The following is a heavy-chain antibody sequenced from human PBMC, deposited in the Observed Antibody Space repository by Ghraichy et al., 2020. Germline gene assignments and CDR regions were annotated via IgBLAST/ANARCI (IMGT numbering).Heavy chain of an antibody. CDR2: FYYSGTT. D-gene: IGHD5-24*01. Sequence: SETLSLTCSVSGGSISSSSYYWGWIRQPPGKGLEWIGSFYYSGTTYYNPSLKSRVTISVDTSKNQFSLKLSSVTAADTAVYYCAIQPGNIEMPTRYFDLWGRGTLVTVSS. J-gene: IGHJ2*01. CDR3: AIQPGNIEMPTRYFDL. V-gene: IGHV4-39*01. CDR1: GGSISSSSYY.